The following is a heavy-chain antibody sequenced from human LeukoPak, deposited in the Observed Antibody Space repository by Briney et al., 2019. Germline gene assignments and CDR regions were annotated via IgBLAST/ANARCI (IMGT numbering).Heavy chain of an antibody. J-gene: IGHJ4*02. D-gene: IGHD3-10*01. CDR2: IYYSGST. V-gene: IGHV4-39*01. CDR3: ARCDYYGSGSYSYFDY. CDR1: GGSISSSSYY. Sequence: SETLSLTCTVSGGSISSSSYYWGWIRQPPGKGLEWIGSIYYSGSTYYNPSLKSRVTISVDTPKNQFSLKLSSVTAADTAVYYCARCDYYGSGSYSYFDYWGQGTLVTVSS.